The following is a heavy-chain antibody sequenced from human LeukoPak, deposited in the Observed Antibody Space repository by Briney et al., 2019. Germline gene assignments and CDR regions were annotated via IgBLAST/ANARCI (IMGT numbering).Heavy chain of an antibody. CDR2: IYYSGST. CDR3: ARARYYDFWSGYGFDY. CDR1: GGSISSSSYY. V-gene: IGHV4-39*07. Sequence: KSSETLSLTCTVSGGSISSSSYYWGWIRQPPGKGLEWIGSIYYSGSTYYNPSLKSRVTISVDTSKNQFSLKLSSVTAADTAVYYCARARYYDFWSGYGFDYWGQGTLVTVSS. D-gene: IGHD3-3*01. J-gene: IGHJ4*02.